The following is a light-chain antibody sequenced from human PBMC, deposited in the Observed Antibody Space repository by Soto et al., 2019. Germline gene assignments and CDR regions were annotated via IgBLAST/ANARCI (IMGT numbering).Light chain of an antibody. Sequence: DIQMTQSPSSLSASVGDRVTITCRASQRIGNYLNWYQQKPGKAPKFLIYAVSYLQSGVPSRFSGSGSDTDFTLTIANLQPEDIATYYCQQSYSTPRTSGQGTKVEIK. CDR2: AVS. V-gene: IGKV1-39*01. CDR1: QRIGNY. CDR3: QQSYSTPRT. J-gene: IGKJ1*01.